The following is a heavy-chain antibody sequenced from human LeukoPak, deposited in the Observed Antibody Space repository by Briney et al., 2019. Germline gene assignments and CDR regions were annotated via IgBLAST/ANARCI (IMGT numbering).Heavy chain of an antibody. Sequence: SETLSLTCAVSGGSISSSNWWSWVRQPPGKGLEWIGYIFYSGSTNYNPSLKSRVTISVDTSNNQFSLILSSVTAADTAVYYCARGRPVDYWGQGALVTVSS. CDR3: ARGRPVDY. D-gene: IGHD2-2*01. CDR1: GGSISSSNW. J-gene: IGHJ4*02. V-gene: IGHV4-4*02. CDR2: IFYSGST.